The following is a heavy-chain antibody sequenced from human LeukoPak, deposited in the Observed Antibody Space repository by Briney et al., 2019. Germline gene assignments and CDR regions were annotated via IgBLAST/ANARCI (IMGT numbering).Heavy chain of an antibody. D-gene: IGHD2-2*01. J-gene: IGHJ4*02. Sequence: SETLSLTCTVSGVSISSYYWSWIRQPPGKGLEWIGYIYYSGSTNYNPSLKSRVTISVDTSKNQFSLKLSSVTAADTAVYYCARDSRYCSSTSCLYYWGQGTLVTVSS. CDR2: IYYSGST. CDR3: ARDSRYCSSTSCLYY. V-gene: IGHV4-59*01. CDR1: GVSISSYY.